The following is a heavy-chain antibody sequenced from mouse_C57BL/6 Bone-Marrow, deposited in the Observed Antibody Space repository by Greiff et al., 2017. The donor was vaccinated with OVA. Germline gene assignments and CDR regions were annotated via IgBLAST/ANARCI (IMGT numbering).Heavy chain of an antibody. Sequence: EVKLMESGGGLVQPGGSLKLSCAASGFTFSDYYMYWVRQTPEKRLEWVAYISNGGGSTYYPDTVKGRFTISRDNATNTLYLQMSRLKSEDTAMYYCARQIDYAMDYWGQGTSVTVSS. V-gene: IGHV5-12*01. CDR1: GFTFSDYY. J-gene: IGHJ4*01. CDR3: ARQIDYAMDY. CDR2: ISNGGGST.